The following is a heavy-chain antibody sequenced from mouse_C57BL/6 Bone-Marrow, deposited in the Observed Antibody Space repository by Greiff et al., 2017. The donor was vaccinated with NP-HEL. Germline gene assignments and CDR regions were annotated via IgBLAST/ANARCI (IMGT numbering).Heavy chain of an antibody. V-gene: IGHV5-9*01. CDR3: ARYDSNDVGGFDY. CDR2: LSGGGGNN. J-gene: IGHJ2*01. Sequence: EVMLVESGGGLVKPGGSLKLSCAASGFTFSSYTMSWVRQTPEKRLEWVATLSGGGGNNYYPACVTGRFTISSDNAKNTLYLQRSGLRSEDTALYYWARYDSNDVGGFDYGGEGTTLTVSS. CDR1: GFTFSSYT. D-gene: IGHD2-12*01.